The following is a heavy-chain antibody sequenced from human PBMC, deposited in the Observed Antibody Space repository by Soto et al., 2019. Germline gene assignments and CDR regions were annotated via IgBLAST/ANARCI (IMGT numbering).Heavy chain of an antibody. CDR1: GYAFTTYG. CDR3: ARGRYGDY. V-gene: IGHV1-18*01. D-gene: IGHD1-1*01. Sequence: QVHLVQSGAEVKKPGASVKVSCKGSGYAFTTYGITWVRQAPGQGLEWMGWISAHNGNTNYAQKHQGRDTVTRDTSTSTAYMELRSLRSDDTAVYDCARGRYGDYWGQGALVTVSS. CDR2: ISAHNGNT. J-gene: IGHJ4*02.